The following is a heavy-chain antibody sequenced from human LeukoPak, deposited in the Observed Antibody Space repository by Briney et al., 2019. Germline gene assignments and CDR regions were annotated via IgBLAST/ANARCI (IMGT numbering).Heavy chain of an antibody. J-gene: IGHJ4*02. CDR1: GGSFSGYY. V-gene: IGHV4-34*01. CDR3: ARLDYDSSGYSLDY. D-gene: IGHD3-22*01. CDR2: INHSGST. Sequence: PSETLSLTCAVYGGSFSGYYWSWIRQPPGKGLEWIGEINHSGSTNYHPSLKSRVTISVDTSKNQFSLKLSSVTAADTAVYYCARLDYDSSGYSLDYWGQGTLVTVSS.